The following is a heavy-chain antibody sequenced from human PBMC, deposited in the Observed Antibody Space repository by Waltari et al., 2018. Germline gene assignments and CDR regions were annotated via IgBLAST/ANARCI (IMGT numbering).Heavy chain of an antibody. J-gene: IGHJ6*03. CDR1: GFTSNDYY. Sequence: QVQLVESGGGLVKPGRSLSLSCAGSGFTSNDYYKSRIRQAPGKGLEWVSYISSTSTFTKYADSVKGRFTIARDNAKNSLYLQMNSLRAEDTAVYYCARRTVTKAPYDYYYLDVWGKGTTVTVSS. V-gene: IGHV3-11*05. CDR2: ISSTSTFT. D-gene: IGHD4-17*01. CDR3: ARRTVTKAPYDYYYLDV.